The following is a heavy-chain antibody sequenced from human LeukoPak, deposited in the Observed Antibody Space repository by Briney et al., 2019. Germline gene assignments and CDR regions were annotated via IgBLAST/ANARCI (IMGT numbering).Heavy chain of an antibody. CDR3: ARHGGVDSSSWYDY. D-gene: IGHD6-13*01. CDR1: GGSISSYY. J-gene: IGHJ4*02. CDR2: IYYSGST. Sequence: SETLSLTCTVSGGSISSYYWGWIRQPPGKGLEWIGSIYYSGSTYYNPSLKSRVTISVDTSKNQFSLKLSSVTAADTAVYYCARHGGVDSSSWYDYWGQGTLVTVSS. V-gene: IGHV4-39*01.